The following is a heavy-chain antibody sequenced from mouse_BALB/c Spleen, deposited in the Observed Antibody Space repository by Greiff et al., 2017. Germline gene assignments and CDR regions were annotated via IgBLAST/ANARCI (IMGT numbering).Heavy chain of an antibody. CDR3: ARFGGYYPYYFDY. V-gene: IGHV3-8*02. CDR2: ISYSGST. J-gene: IGHJ2*01. D-gene: IGHD2-3*01. CDR1: GDSITSGY. Sequence: EVQLVESGPSLVKPSQTLSLTCSVTGDSITSGYWNWIRKFPGNKLEYMGYISYSGSTYYNPSLKSRISITRDTSKNQYYLQLNSVTTEDTATYYCARFGGYYPYYFDYWGQGTTLTVSS.